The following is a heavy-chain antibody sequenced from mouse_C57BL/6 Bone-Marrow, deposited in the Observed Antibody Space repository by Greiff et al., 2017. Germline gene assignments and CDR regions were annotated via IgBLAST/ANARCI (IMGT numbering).Heavy chain of an antibody. V-gene: IGHV1-50*01. D-gene: IGHD1-1*01. CDR1: GYTFTSYW. CDR3: ARDWPEYYGSSYWYFDG. CDR2: IDPSASYT. Sequence: QVQLQQPGAELVTPGASVKLSCTASGYTFTSYWLPWVKQRPGQGLEWLGAIDPSASYTNYTQKFKGQAPLTVDPSTSTSYRLLSSLTAEDAAVYYCARDWPEYYGSSYWYFDGWGTGTAVTVSA. J-gene: IGHJ1*03.